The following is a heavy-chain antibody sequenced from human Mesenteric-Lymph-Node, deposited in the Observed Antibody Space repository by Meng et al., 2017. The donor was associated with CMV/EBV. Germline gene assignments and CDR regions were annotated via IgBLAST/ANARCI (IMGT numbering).Heavy chain of an antibody. CDR3: VRGSGGVTNCFDP. V-gene: IGHV1-46*03. J-gene: IGHJ5*02. Sequence: KASRYSFTAHYVHWVRQAPGQGLVWVGIIHPSGGSTSYAQKFHVRITLTRYTSTRTVNMEMSSLTSKDTAVYFCVRGSGGVTNCFDPWGQGTLVTVSS. CDR2: IHPSGGST. CDR1: RYSFTAHY. D-gene: IGHD2-21*02.